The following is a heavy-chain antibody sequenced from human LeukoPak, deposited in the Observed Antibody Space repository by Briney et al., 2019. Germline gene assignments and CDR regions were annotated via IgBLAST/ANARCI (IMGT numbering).Heavy chain of an antibody. V-gene: IGHV3-48*01. CDR2: ISSSSSTI. CDR1: GFTFSSYS. D-gene: IGHD6-6*01. Sequence: GGSLRLSCAASGFTFSSYSMNWVRQAPGKGLEWVSYISSSSSTIYYADSVKGRFTISRDNAKNSLYLQMNSLRAEDTAVYYCARDLEASYSSSPEAFDIWGQGTMVTVSS. J-gene: IGHJ3*02. CDR3: ARDLEASYSSSPEAFDI.